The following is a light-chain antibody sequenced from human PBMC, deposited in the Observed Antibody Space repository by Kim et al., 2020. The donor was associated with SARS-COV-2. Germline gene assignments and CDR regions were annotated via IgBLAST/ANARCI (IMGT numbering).Light chain of an antibody. Sequence: SPGERPTPSCRASQTVSSSYLAWYQQKPGQAPRLLIYGASSRATGIPDRFGASGSGTDFTLTISRLEPEDFAVYYCQQYGTSPLTFGGGTKVEIK. J-gene: IGKJ4*01. V-gene: IGKV3-20*01. CDR1: QTVSSSY. CDR3: QQYGTSPLT. CDR2: GAS.